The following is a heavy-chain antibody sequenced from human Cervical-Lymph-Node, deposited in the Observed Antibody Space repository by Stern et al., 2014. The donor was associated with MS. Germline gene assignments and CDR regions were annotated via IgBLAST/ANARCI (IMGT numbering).Heavy chain of an antibody. CDR2: ISSSTSYI. Sequence: EVQLVESGGGLVKPGGSLRLSCAASGFTFSSYNMNWVRQAPGTGLEWVSSISSSTSYIYYADSVKGRFTISRDNAKNSLYLQMNSLRAEDTAVYYCAREGVGDYVVTYYYYDMDVWGQGTTVTVSS. J-gene: IGHJ6*02. D-gene: IGHD4-17*01. CDR1: GFTFSSYN. V-gene: IGHV3-21*01. CDR3: AREGVGDYVVTYYYYDMDV.